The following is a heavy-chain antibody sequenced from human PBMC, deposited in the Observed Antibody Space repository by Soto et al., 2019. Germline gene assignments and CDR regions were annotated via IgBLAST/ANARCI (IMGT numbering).Heavy chain of an antibody. V-gene: IGHV4-4*07. CDR3: ARDQGVAAAGINWFDP. CDR2: IHSSGST. J-gene: IGHJ5*02. D-gene: IGHD6-13*01. CDR1: GASMNSYH. Sequence: SETLSLTCTVSGASMNSYHWSWIRQPAGKGLEWIGHIHSSGSTNYNPSLKSRVTMSVDTSKNQFSLRLMSLTAAGTAVYYCARDQGVAAAGINWFDPWGQGSLVTVSS.